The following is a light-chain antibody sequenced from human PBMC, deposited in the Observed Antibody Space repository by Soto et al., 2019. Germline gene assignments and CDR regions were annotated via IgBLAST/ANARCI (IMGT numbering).Light chain of an antibody. V-gene: IGLV2-14*01. CDR1: GSDIGAYNY. CDR2: GVT. Sequence: QSALTQPASVSGSPGQSITISCTGSGSDIGAYNYVSWYQQHPGKAPKLLIHGVTRRPSGVSSRFSASKSAYTDSLTISGLQAEDEANYYCSSFTTSYFYVFGPGTKLTVL. J-gene: IGLJ1*01. CDR3: SSFTTSYFYV.